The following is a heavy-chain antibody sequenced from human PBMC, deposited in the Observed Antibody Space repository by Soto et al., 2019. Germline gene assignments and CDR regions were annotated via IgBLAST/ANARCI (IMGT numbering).Heavy chain of an antibody. CDR1: GFTFGAFG. J-gene: IGHJ4*02. Sequence: GGSLRLSCTASGFTFGAFGMNWVRQAPGKGLEWIAFIRNDIYDETTEYAASVKGRFTISRDDSKSMAFLQMDSLQTEDTAVYFCTRGRDGYNPYYLLFWGQGALVTVSS. D-gene: IGHD5-12*01. CDR2: IRNDIYDETT. CDR3: TRGRDGYNPYYLLF. V-gene: IGHV3-49*04.